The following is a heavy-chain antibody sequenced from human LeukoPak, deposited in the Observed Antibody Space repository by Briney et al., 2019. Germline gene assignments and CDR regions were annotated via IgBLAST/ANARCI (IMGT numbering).Heavy chain of an antibody. CDR1: GGSISSYY. Sequence: PSETLSLTCTVSGGSISSYYWSWTRQPPGRGLEWIGYSYYSGSTNYNPSLKSRVTISVDTSKNQFSLKLSSVTAADTAVYYCARGDSGSYLTLYYYGMDVWGQGTTVTVSS. CDR3: ARGDSGSYLTLYYYGMDV. J-gene: IGHJ6*02. V-gene: IGHV4-59*01. D-gene: IGHD1-26*01. CDR2: SYYSGST.